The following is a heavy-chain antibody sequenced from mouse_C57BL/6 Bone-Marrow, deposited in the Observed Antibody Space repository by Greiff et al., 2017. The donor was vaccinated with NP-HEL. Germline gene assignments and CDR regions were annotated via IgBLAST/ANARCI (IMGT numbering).Heavy chain of an antibody. CDR3: ARWIYYGNYPVYYYAMDY. D-gene: IGHD2-1*01. Sequence: EVQLQESGPELVKPGASVKISCKASGYSFTDYNMNWVKQSNGKSLEWIGVINPNYGTTSYNQKFKGKATLTVDQSSSTAYMQLNSLTSEDSAVYYCARWIYYGNYPVYYYAMDYWGQGTSVTVSS. V-gene: IGHV1-39*01. CDR2: INPNYGTT. CDR1: GYSFTDYN. J-gene: IGHJ4*01.